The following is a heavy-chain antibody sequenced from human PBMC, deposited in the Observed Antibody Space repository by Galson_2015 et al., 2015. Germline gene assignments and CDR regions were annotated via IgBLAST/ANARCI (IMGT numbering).Heavy chain of an antibody. CDR2: ISSSSSTI. V-gene: IGHV3-48*02. CDR1: GFTFSSYS. CDR3: ARPYYCDSSGYYTY. D-gene: IGHD3-22*01. J-gene: IGHJ4*02. Sequence: SLRLSCAASGFTFSSYSMNWVRQAPGKGLEWVSYISSSSSTIYYADSVKGRFTISRDNAKNSLYLQMNSLRDEDTAVYYCARPYYCDSSGYYTYWGQGTLVTVSS.